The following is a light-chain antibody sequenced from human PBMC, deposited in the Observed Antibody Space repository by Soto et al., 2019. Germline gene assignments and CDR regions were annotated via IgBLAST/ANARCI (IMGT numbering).Light chain of an antibody. CDR2: SNY. J-gene: IGLJ3*02. Sequence: QSVLTQPPSASGTPGQRVTISCSGSSSNIESNTVTWYQQLPGTAPKLVIYSNYDRPSGVPDRFSGSTSGTSASLVIRGLQSEDEADYYCQSYDSSLSAWVFGGGTKLTVL. CDR3: QSYDSSLSAWV. CDR1: SSNIESNT. V-gene: IGLV1-44*01.